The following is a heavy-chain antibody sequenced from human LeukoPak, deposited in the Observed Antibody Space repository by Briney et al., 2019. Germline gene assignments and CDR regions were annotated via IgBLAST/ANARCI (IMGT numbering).Heavy chain of an antibody. J-gene: IGHJ4*02. CDR1: GFTFDDYA. CDR2: ISWNSGSI. V-gene: IGHV3-9*01. Sequence: AGGSLRLSCAASGFTFDDYAMHWVRQAPGKGLEWVSGISWNSGSIGCADSVKGRFTISRDNAKNSLYPQMNSLRAEDTALYYCAKDRADYWGQGTLVTVSS. CDR3: AKDRADY.